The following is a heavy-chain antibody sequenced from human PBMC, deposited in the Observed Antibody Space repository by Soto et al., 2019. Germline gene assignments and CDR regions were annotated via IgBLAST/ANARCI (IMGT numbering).Heavy chain of an antibody. J-gene: IGHJ3*02. CDR2: TYYRSKWYN. Sequence: SPTLSLTCAISGDSGSSNSAAWNWIRQSPSRGLEWLGRTYYRSKWYNDYAVSVKSRITITPDTSKNQFSLQLNSVTPEDTAVYYCARVGLPWPIDAFDIWGQGTMVTVSS. CDR3: ARVGLPWPIDAFDI. V-gene: IGHV6-1*01. D-gene: IGHD5-18*01. CDR1: GDSGSSNSAA.